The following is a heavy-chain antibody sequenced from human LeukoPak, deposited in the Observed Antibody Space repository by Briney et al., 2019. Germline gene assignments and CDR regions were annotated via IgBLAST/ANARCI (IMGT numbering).Heavy chain of an antibody. CDR1: GNYW. CDR3: VSFYEAY. V-gene: IGHV3-74*01. Sequence: GGSLRLSCAASGNYWMHWVRQAPGKGLVWVSHINSDGGWTSYADSVKGRFTISKDNAKNTVYLQMNNLRAEDTAVYYCVSFYEAYWGRGTLVTVSS. J-gene: IGHJ4*02. CDR2: INSDGGWT. D-gene: IGHD2/OR15-2a*01.